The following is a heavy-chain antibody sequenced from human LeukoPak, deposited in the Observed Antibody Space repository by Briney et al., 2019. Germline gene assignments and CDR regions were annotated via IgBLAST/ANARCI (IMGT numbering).Heavy chain of an antibody. CDR1: GGTFSSYA. J-gene: IGHJ4*02. D-gene: IGHD4-11*01. Sequence: ASVKVSCKASGGTFSSYAISWVRQAPGQGLEWMGGIIPIFGTANYAQKFQGRVTITTDESTSTAYMELSSLRSEDTAVYYCVRSGIYSNYPSDYWGQGTLVTVSS. CDR2: IIPIFGTA. V-gene: IGHV1-69*05. CDR3: VRSGIYSNYPSDY.